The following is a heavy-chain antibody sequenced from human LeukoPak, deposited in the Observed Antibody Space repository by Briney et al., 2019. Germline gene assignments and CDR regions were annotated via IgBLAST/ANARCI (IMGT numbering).Heavy chain of an antibody. CDR3: ARSYSSGWYPGY. CDR2: ISSSSSYI. Sequence: GGSLRLSCAASGFTVSSSYMNWVRQAPGKGLEWVSSISSSSSYIYYADSVKGRFTISRDNAKNSLYLQMNSLRAEDTAVYYCARSYSSGWYPGYWGQGTPVTVSS. V-gene: IGHV3-21*01. D-gene: IGHD6-19*01. CDR1: GFTVSSSY. J-gene: IGHJ4*02.